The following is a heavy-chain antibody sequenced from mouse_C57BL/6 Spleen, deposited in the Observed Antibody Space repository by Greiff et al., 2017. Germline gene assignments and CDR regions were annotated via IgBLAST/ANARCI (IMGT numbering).Heavy chain of an antibody. CDR2: IWSGGST. V-gene: IGHV2-2*01. CDR1: GFSFTSYG. J-gene: IGHJ3*01. Sequence: QVQLQQSGPGLVQPSQSLSITCTVSGFSFTSYGVHWVRQSPGKGLEWLGVIWSGGSTDYNAAFISRLSISKDNSKSQVFFKMNSLQADDTAIYYCASYVAYWGQGTLVTVSA. D-gene: IGHD1-1*02. CDR3: ASYVAY.